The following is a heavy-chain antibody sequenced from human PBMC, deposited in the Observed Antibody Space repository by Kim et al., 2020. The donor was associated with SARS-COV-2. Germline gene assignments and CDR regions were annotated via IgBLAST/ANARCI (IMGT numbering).Heavy chain of an antibody. CDR1: GFTFSDYY. CDR3: ATSESRGEMATIDAFDI. D-gene: IGHD3-10*01. J-gene: IGHJ3*02. V-gene: IGHV3-11*04. CDR2: ISSSGSTI. Sequence: GGSLRLSCAASGFTFSDYYMSWIRQAPGKGLEWVSYISSSGSTIYYADSVKGRFTISRDNAKNSLYLQMNSLRAEDTAVYYCATSESRGEMATIDAFDIWGQGTMVTVSS.